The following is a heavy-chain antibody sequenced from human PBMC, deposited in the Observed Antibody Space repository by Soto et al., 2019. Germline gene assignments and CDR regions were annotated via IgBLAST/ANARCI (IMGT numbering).Heavy chain of an antibody. Sequence: QVQLRESGPGLVKPSQTLSLTCTVSGGSINSGGYYWNWIRQHPGKGLEWIGYMYYSGSTYYNRFLSSPVIISADTSANNFCLKMGSVTAADTCVCFCASGYRQAGYSRSCGFDYWGQGTLVNVSS. J-gene: IGHJ4*02. V-gene: IGHV4-31*01. CDR1: GGSINSGGYY. D-gene: IGHD6-13*01. CDR3: ASGYRQAGYSRSCGFDY. CDR2: MYYSGST.